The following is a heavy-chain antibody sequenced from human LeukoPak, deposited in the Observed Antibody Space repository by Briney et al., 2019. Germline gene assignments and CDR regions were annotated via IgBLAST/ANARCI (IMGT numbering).Heavy chain of an antibody. D-gene: IGHD1-26*01. J-gene: IGHJ6*02. CDR3: AKSSSGSYFPTYYYYGMDV. V-gene: IGHV3-23*01. CDR2: ISGSGGST. CDR1: GFTCSSYA. Sequence: GGSLRLSCAASGFTCSSYAMSWVRQAPGKGLEWVSAISGSGGSTYYADSVKGRFTISRDNSKNTLYLQMNSLRAEGTAVYYCAKSSSGSYFPTYYYYGMDVWGQGTTVTVSS.